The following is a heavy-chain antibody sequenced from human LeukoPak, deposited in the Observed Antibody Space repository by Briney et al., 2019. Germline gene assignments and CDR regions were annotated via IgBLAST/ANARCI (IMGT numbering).Heavy chain of an antibody. CDR3: ARSMVRGAYYYYYGMDV. CDR1: GYTFTSYA. V-gene: IGHV1-3*01. Sequence: GASVKVSCKASGYTFTSYAMHWVRQAPGQRLEWMGWINAGNGNTKYSQKFQGRVTITRDTSASTAYMELSSLRSEDTAVYYCARSMVRGAYYYYYGMDVWGQGTTVTVSS. D-gene: IGHD3-10*01. CDR2: INAGNGNT. J-gene: IGHJ6*02.